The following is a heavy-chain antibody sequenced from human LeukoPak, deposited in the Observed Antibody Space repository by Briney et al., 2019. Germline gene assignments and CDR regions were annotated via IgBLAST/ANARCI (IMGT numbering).Heavy chain of an antibody. CDR2: TRNEANIYTT. D-gene: IGHD1-26*01. Sequence: PGGSLRLSCAASGFTFTSYTMYWVRQAPGKGLEWVGRTRNEANIYTTKYAASVKGRFTISRDDSKNSLYLQMNSLKTGDTAVYYCASPVGATTVRAFDIWGQGTMVTVSS. V-gene: IGHV3-72*01. J-gene: IGHJ3*02. CDR1: GFTFTSYT. CDR3: ASPVGATTVRAFDI.